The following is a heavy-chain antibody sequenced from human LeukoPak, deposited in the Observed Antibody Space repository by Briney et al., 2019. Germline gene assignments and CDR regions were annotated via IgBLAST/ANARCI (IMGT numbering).Heavy chain of an antibody. Sequence: PGGSLRLSCAASGFTFSSYGMHWVRQAPGKGLEWVAVISYDGSNKYYADSVKGRFTISRDNSKNTLYLQMNSLRAEDTAVYYCARDEPAHLGDFWSGYLDYWGQGTLVTVSS. CDR2: ISYDGSNK. D-gene: IGHD3-3*01. CDR3: ARDEPAHLGDFWSGYLDY. J-gene: IGHJ4*02. CDR1: GFTFSSYG. V-gene: IGHV3-30*03.